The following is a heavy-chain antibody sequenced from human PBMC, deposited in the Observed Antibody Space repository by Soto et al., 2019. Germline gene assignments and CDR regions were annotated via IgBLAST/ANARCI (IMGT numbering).Heavy chain of an antibody. CDR2: ISGSGGNT. V-gene: IGHV3-23*01. CDR1: GFSFDTYA. CDR3: AKLGMTTIIRDY. J-gene: IGHJ4*02. Sequence: LRLSCAASGFSFDTYAMSWVRQAPGKGLEWVSTISGSGGNTYYADSVKGRFTISRDNSKNILYLQMTSLRAEDTALYYCAKLGMTTIIRDYWGQGTQVPVSS. D-gene: IGHD5-12*01.